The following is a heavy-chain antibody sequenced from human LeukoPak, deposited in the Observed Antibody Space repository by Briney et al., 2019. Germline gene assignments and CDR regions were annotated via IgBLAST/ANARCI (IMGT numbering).Heavy chain of an antibody. CDR2: IDTYRGST. CDR1: GYTFFSYG. V-gene: IGHV1-18*01. Sequence: ASVKVSCKASGYTFFSYGVSWVRQAPGQGLEWMGWIDTYRGSTNYAQNLQGRVTVTTDTSTTTVYMELRSLRSDDTAVYCCARPNTDAAGYYFDYWGQGTLVTVSS. J-gene: IGHJ4*02. D-gene: IGHD6-13*01. CDR3: ARPNTDAAGYYFDY.